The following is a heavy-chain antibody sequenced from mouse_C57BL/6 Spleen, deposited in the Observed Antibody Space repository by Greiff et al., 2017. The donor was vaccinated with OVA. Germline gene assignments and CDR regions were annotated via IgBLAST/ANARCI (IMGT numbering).Heavy chain of an antibody. CDR3: ASSMVPYYFDD. J-gene: IGHJ2*01. D-gene: IGHD1-1*02. CDR2: INPNYGTT. CDR1: GYSFTDYN. Sequence: VVESGASVKISCKASGYSFTDYNMNWVKQSNGKSLEWIGVINPNYGTTSYNQKFKGKATLTVDQSSSTAYMQLNSLTSEDSAVYYCASSMVPYYFDDWGKGTTLTVSS. V-gene: IGHV1-39*01.